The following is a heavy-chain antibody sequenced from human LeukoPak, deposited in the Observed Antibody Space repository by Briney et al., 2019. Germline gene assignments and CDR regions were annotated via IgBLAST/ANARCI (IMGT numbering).Heavy chain of an antibody. CDR1: GFTFSSYG. Sequence: PGGSLRLSCAASGFTFSSYGMHWVRQAPGKGLEWEAALSHDGNNEFYADSVKGRFTISRDNSKNTLYLQMNSLRAGDTAAFYCAKDNYYGSSAVIDYWGQGTLVTVSS. CDR3: AKDNYYGSSAVIDY. J-gene: IGHJ4*02. D-gene: IGHD3-22*01. CDR2: LSHDGNNE. V-gene: IGHV3-30*18.